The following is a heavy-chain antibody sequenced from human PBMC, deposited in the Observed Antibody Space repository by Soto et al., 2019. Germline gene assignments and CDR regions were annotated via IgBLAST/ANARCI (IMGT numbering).Heavy chain of an antibody. J-gene: IGHJ4*02. CDR1: GYTFTGYG. CDR2: ISAYNGNT. Sequence: GVSVKVSCKASGYTFTGYGISWVRQAPGQGLEWMGWISAYNGNTNYAQKLQGRVTMTTDTSTSTAYMELRSLRSDDTAVYYCARDRRVGYCSGGSCPRADYWGQGTLVTVSS. CDR3: ARDRRVGYCSGGSCPRADY. D-gene: IGHD2-15*01. V-gene: IGHV1-18*01.